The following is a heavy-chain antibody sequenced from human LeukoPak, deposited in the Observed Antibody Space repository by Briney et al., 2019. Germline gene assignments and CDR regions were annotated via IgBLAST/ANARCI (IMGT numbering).Heavy chain of an antibody. D-gene: IGHD3-22*01. J-gene: IGHJ4*02. Sequence: PGGSLRLSCAASGFTFSSYAMSWVRQAPGKGLEWVSAISGSGGSTYYADSVKGRFTTSRDNSKNTLYLQMNSLRAEDTAVYYCAKDRITMIVVVGEFDYWGQGTLVTVSS. CDR3: AKDRITMIVVVGEFDY. CDR1: GFTFSSYA. V-gene: IGHV3-23*01. CDR2: ISGSGGST.